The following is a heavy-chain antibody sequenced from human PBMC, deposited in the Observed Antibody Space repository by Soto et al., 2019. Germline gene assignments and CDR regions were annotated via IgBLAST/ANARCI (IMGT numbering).Heavy chain of an antibody. D-gene: IGHD3-10*01. CDR1: GYTFTGYY. Sequence: QVQLVQSGAEVKKPGASVKVSCKASGYTFTGYYMHWVRQAPGQGLEWMGWINPNSGGTNYAQKFQGWVTMTRDTSISTAHMELSRLRSDDTAVYYCASGTYYGSGREDVDYWGQGTLVTVSS. V-gene: IGHV1-2*04. CDR2: INPNSGGT. CDR3: ASGTYYGSGREDVDY. J-gene: IGHJ4*02.